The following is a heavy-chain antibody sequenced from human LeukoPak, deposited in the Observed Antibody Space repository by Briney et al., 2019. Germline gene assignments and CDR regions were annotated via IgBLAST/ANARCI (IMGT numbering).Heavy chain of an antibody. CDR3: AREPGYSYGYGGALDI. Sequence: PSQTLSLTCTVSGGSISSGDYYWSWIRQPPGKGLEWIGYIYYSGSTYYNPSLKSRVTISLDTSKNQVSLRLTSVTAADTAVYYCAREPGYSYGYGGALDIWGQGTTVTVFS. D-gene: IGHD5-18*01. CDR2: IYYSGST. CDR1: GGSISSGDYY. J-gene: IGHJ3*02. V-gene: IGHV4-30-4*08.